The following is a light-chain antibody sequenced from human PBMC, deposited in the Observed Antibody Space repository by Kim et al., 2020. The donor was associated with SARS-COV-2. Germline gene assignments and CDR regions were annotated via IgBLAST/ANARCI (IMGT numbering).Light chain of an antibody. Sequence: QSALTQPPSASGSPGQSVTISCTGTSSDVGGYNYVSWYQQHPGKAPKLVIYDVTKRPSGVPDRFSGSKSGNTASLTVSGLQAQDEADYYCSSFAGSSTLVFGGGTQLTVL. CDR3: SSFAGSSTLV. CDR2: DVT. CDR1: SSDVGGYNY. V-gene: IGLV2-8*01. J-gene: IGLJ2*01.